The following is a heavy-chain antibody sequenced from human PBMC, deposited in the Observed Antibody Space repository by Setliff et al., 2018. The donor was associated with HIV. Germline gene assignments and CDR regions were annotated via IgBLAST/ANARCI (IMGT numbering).Heavy chain of an antibody. V-gene: IGHV3-7*03. J-gene: IGHJ4*02. CDR1: GFTFSSYW. Sequence: LRLSCADSGFTFSSYWMSWVRQAPGKGLEWVANIKQDGSEKYYVDSVKGRFTISRDNAKNSLYLQMNSLRAEDTAVYYCARGGDRQQLVLIDYWGQGTLVTV. D-gene: IGHD6-13*01. CDR2: IKQDGSEK. CDR3: ARGGDRQQLVLIDY.